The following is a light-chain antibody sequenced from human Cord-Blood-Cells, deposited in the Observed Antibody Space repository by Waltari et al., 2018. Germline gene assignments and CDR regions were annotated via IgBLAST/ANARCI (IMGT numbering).Light chain of an antibody. J-gene: IGLJ1*01. CDR1: RSDVCGYYY. V-gene: IGLV2-14*01. CDR3: SSYTSSSISYV. Sequence: QSATTHPASVSGSPGQPLTISCTGTRSDVCGYYYVSWYQQHPGKAPKLMIYDVSNRPSGVSNRFSGAKSGNTASLTISGLQAGDEADYYCSSYTSSSISYVFGTGTKVTVL. CDR2: DVS.